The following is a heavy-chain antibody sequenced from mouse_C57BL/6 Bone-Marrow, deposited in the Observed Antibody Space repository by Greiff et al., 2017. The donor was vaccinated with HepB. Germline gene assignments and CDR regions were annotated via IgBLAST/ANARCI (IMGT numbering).Heavy chain of an antibody. Sequence: VQLQQSGPELVKPGASVKISCKASGYSFTGYSMNWVKQSPEKSLEWIGEINPSTGGTTYNQKFKAKATLTVDKSSSTAYMQLKSLTSEDSAVYYCARGTGFAYGGQGTLVTVSA. J-gene: IGHJ3*01. CDR1: GYSFTGYS. CDR3: ARGTGFAY. D-gene: IGHD4-1*01. V-gene: IGHV1-42*01. CDR2: INPSTGGT.